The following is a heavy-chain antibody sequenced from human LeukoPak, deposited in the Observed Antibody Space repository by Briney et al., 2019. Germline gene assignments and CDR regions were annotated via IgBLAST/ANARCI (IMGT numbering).Heavy chain of an antibody. V-gene: IGHV1-69*13. J-gene: IGHJ6*03. CDR3: ARGEKYYYGSTRYYYYMDV. D-gene: IGHD3-10*01. Sequence: SVKVSCKASGYTFTGYYMHWVRQAPGQGLEWMGGIIPIFGTANYAQKFQGRVTITADESTSTAYMELSSLRSEDTAVYYCARGEKYYYGSTRYYYYMDVWGKGTTVTVSS. CDR1: GYTFTGYY. CDR2: IIPIFGTA.